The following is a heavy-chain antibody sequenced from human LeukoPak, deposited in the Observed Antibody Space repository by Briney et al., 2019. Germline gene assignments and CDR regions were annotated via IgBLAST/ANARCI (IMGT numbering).Heavy chain of an antibody. Sequence: TLSLTCTVSAYSISSGYYWGWLRQPPGKGLEWIGSIFHSGSTYYNPSLKSRLTISVDTSKNQFSLKLSSVTAVDTAVFYYARVRVGADAFDIWGQGTMVTVSS. V-gene: IGHV4-38-2*02. J-gene: IGHJ3*02. CDR1: AYSISSGYY. D-gene: IGHD1-26*01. CDR2: IFHSGST. CDR3: ARVRVGADAFDI.